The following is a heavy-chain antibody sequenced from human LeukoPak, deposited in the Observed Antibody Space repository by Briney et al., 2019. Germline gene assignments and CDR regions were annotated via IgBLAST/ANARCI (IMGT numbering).Heavy chain of an antibody. Sequence: ASVKVSCKASGYTFTSYDFNWLRQATGQGPEWMGWMNPNSGATGYAQKFQGRVTMTRSASINTAYMELTNLGSEGTAVYYCARDAVDTANAVWGQGTTVTVSS. CDR2: MNPNSGAT. CDR3: ARDAVDTANAV. CDR1: GYTFTSYD. J-gene: IGHJ6*02. V-gene: IGHV1-8*01. D-gene: IGHD5-18*01.